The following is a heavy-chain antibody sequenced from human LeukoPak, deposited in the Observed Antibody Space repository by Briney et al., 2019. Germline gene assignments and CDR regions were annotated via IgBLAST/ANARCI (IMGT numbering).Heavy chain of an antibody. V-gene: IGHV4-38-2*02. Sequence: PSETLSLTCTVSGYSISSGYYWGWIRQPPGKGLEWIGEINHSGSTNYNPSLKSRVTISVDTSKNQFSLKLSSVTAADTAVYYCARRGYCSSTSCYGYYYYYYMDVWGKGTTVTISS. D-gene: IGHD2-2*01. CDR3: ARRGYCSSTSCYGYYYYYYMDV. J-gene: IGHJ6*03. CDR2: INHSGST. CDR1: GYSISSGYY.